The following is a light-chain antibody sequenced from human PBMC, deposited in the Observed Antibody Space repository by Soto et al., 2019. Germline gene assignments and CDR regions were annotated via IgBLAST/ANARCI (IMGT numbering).Light chain of an antibody. CDR3: AAWDDSLNAWV. CDR1: SSNIGSNS. Sequence: QLVLTQPPSASGTPGQRVTISCSGSSSNIGSNSVNWYQQFPGTAPKLLIYSNNQRSSGVPDRFSGSKSGTSASLAISGLQSEDEADYYCAAWDDSLNAWVFGGGTQLTVL. J-gene: IGLJ3*02. V-gene: IGLV1-44*01. CDR2: SNN.